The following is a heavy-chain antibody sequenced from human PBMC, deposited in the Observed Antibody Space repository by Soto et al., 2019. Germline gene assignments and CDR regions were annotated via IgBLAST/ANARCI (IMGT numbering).Heavy chain of an antibody. CDR2: MSHSAVT. CDR3: ARVERGTATTVVDAFDI. V-gene: IGHV4-34*01. J-gene: IGHJ3*02. CDR1: GGFVTSGSYY. Sequence: QVQLQQWGAGLLKPSETLSLTCAVYGGFVTSGSYYWSWIRQPPGKGLEWIGEMSHSAVTHFNPSLKSRVTISVDTSKNQFTLKMSSVTAADTALYYCARVERGTATTVVDAFDIWGPGTMVTVSS. D-gene: IGHD1-1*01.